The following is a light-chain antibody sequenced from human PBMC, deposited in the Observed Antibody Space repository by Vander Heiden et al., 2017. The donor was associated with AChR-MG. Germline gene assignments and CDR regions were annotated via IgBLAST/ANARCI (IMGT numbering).Light chain of an antibody. J-gene: IGKJ1*01. V-gene: IGKV3D-20*01. CDR1: QSVSSSY. CDR3: QQYGSSPWT. CDR2: DAS. Sequence: SVLTQSPATLSLSPGERATLSCGVSQSVSSSYLAWYQQKPGLAPRLLIYDASSRATGIPDRFSGSGSGTDFTLTISRLEPEDFAVYYCQQYGSSPWTFGQGTKVEIK.